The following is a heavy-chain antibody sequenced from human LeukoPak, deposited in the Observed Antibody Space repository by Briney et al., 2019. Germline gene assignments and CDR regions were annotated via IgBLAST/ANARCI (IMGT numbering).Heavy chain of an antibody. CDR2: INNDGRSA. J-gene: IGHJ4*02. V-gene: IGHV3-74*01. Sequence: SGGSLRLSCAASGLTFSNYGMMWVRQAPGKGLVWVSYINNDGRSATYADSVKGRFTISRDNAKNTLYLHMNSLKAEDSAMYYCARNYNGMSNWGQGTLVIVSS. CDR3: ARNYNGMSN. D-gene: IGHD1-26*01. CDR1: GLTFSNYG.